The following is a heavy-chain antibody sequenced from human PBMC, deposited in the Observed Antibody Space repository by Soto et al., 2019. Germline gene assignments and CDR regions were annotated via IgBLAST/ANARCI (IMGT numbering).Heavy chain of an antibody. J-gene: IGHJ4*02. D-gene: IGHD5-12*01. CDR2: IVPIFGSR. V-gene: IGHV1-69*12. Sequence: QVQLVQSGAGVKKPGSSVKVSCKASGDSFSSYAMSWVRQAPGQGLEWMGGIVPIFGSRNYAQKLQGRVTITADESTSTVYMELTSLTYDDTAIYYCARDGDSGTYEYWGQGTLVTVSS. CDR3: ARDGDSGTYEY. CDR1: GDSFSSYA.